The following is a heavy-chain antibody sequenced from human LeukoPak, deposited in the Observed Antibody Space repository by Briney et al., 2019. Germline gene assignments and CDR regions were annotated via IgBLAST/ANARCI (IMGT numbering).Heavy chain of an antibody. J-gene: IGHJ4*02. CDR3: AKGSSWLAY. V-gene: IGHV3-30*18. CDR1: GFTFSSYG. CDR2: ISYDGSNK. Sequence: GGSLRLSCAASGFTFSSYGMHWVRQAPGKGLEWVAVISYDGSNKYYADSVKGRFTISRDNSKNTLYLQMNSLRAEDTAVYYCAKGSSWLAYWGQGTLVTVSS. D-gene: IGHD6-13*01.